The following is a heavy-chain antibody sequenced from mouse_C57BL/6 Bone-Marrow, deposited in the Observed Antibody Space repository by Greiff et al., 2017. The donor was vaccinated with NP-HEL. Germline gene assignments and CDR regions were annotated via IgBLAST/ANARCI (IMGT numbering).Heavy chain of an antibody. Sequence: EVQLQQSGPVLVKPGASVKMSCKASGYTFTDYYMNWVKQSHGKSLEWIGVINPYNGGTSYNQKFKGKATLTVDKSSSTAYMELNSLTSEDSAVYYCARRGSSSDYWGQGTTLTVSS. V-gene: IGHV1-19*01. J-gene: IGHJ2*01. CDR2: INPYNGGT. CDR1: GYTFTDYY. D-gene: IGHD1-1*01. CDR3: ARRGSSSDY.